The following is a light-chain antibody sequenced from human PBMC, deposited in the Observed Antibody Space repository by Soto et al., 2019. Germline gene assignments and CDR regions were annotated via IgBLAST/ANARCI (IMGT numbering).Light chain of an antibody. CDR3: QQYDNWLRT. CDR2: GAS. Sequence: EIVMTQSPATLSVSPGERATLSCRASQDISTNLAWYQQKPGQAPRLLIYGASTRATGIPARFSGSGSGTEFTLTISSLQSEDFAVYYCQQYDNWLRTFGQGTKVEI. J-gene: IGKJ1*01. V-gene: IGKV3-15*01. CDR1: QDISTN.